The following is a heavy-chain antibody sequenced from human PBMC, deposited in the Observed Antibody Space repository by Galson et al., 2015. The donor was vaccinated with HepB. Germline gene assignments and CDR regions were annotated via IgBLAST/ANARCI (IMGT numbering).Heavy chain of an antibody. CDR2: IYSGGST. CDR1: GFTVSSNY. CDR3: AREERRGGDAFDI. J-gene: IGHJ3*02. D-gene: IGHD1-1*01. Sequence: SLRLSCAASGFTVSSNYMSWVRQAPGKGLEWVSVIYSGGSTYYADSVKGRFTISRDNSKNTLYLQMNSLRAEDTAVYYCAREERRGGDAFDIWGQGTMVTVSS. V-gene: IGHV3-53*01.